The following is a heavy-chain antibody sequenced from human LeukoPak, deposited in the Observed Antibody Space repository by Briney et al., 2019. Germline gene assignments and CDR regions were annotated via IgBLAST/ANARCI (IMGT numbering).Heavy chain of an antibody. CDR1: GCTFSSYW. CDR2: INSDGIST. Sequence: GGSLRLSCAASGCTFSSYWMHWVRQAPGRGEVWVSRINSDGISTSYADSVKGRFTISRDNAKNTVYLQMNSLRAEDTAVYYCARVAANYYYYGRDVGRERTTVTV. V-gene: IGHV3-74*01. CDR3: ARVAANYYYYGRDV. J-gene: IGHJ6*01. D-gene: IGHD6-25*01.